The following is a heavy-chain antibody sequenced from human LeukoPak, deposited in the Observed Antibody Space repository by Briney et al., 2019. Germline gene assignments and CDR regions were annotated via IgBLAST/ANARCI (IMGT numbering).Heavy chain of an antibody. CDR2: INPKSGST. Sequence: ASVKVSCKSSGYTFTDYYVHWVRQAPGQGLEWMGWINPKSGSTSSAQKFQGRVTMTRDTSINTAYMELSSLTSDDTAVYYCARDHHTSAYYFDPWGQGTLVTVSS. CDR3: ARDHHTSAYYFDP. J-gene: IGHJ5*02. V-gene: IGHV1-2*02. D-gene: IGHD1-26*01. CDR1: GYTFTDYY.